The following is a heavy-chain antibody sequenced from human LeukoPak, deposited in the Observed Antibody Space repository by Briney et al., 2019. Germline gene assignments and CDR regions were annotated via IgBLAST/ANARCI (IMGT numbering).Heavy chain of an antibody. CDR3: ARGSWSSSIDY. V-gene: IGHV4-30-4*08. D-gene: IGHD6-6*01. Sequence: LRLSCAASGFTFSSYAMSWVRQPPGKGPEWIGYIYYSGSTYYNPSLKSRVTISGDASKNQFSLKVNSVTAADTAVYYCARGSWSSSIDYWGQGTPVTVSS. CDR1: GFTFSSYA. J-gene: IGHJ4*02. CDR2: IYYSGST.